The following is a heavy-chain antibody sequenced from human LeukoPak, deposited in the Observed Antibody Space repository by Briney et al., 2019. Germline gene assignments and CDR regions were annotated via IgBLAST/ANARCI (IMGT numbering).Heavy chain of an antibody. CDR1: GYTFTSYG. CDR2: ISAYNGNT. V-gene: IGHV1-18*01. CDR3: ARDYARRPRYYDFWSGYSNFDY. J-gene: IGHJ4*02. Sequence: ASVKVSCKASGYTFTSYGISWVRQAPGQGLEWMGWISAYNGNTNYAQKLQGRVTMTTDTSTSTAYMELRSLRSDDTAVYYCARDYARRPRYYDFWSGYSNFDYWGQGTLVTVSS. D-gene: IGHD3-3*01.